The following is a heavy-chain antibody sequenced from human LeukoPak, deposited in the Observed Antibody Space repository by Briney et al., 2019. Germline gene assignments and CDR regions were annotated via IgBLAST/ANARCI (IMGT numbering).Heavy chain of an antibody. J-gene: IGHJ4*02. CDR3: ARERKPGRHYSSSWYRIDY. D-gene: IGHD6-13*01. CDR2: ISAYNGNT. Sequence: ASVKVSCKASGYTFTSYGISWVRQAPGQGLEWMGWISAYNGNTNYAQKLQGRVTMTTDTSTSTAYMELRSLRSDDTDVYYCARERKPGRHYSSSWYRIDYWGQGTLVTVSS. CDR1: GYTFTSYG. V-gene: IGHV1-18*01.